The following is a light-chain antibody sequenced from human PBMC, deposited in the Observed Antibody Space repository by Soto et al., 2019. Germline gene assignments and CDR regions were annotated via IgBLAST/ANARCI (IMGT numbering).Light chain of an antibody. V-gene: IGKV1-5*03. J-gene: IGKJ1*01. CDR3: QQYNSQWT. CDR1: QSISSW. CDR2: MAS. Sequence: IQMTQSPSTLSASVGDRVTITCRASQSISSWLAWYQQKPGNAPKLLIYMASTLENGVPSRFSGSGSGTEFTLTISSLQPDDFATYYCQQYNSQWTFGQGTKVDIK.